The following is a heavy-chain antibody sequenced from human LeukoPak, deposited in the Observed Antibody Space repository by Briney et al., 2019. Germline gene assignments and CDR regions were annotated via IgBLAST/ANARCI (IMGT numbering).Heavy chain of an antibody. CDR2: IYYSGST. J-gene: IGHJ4*02. D-gene: IGHD3-9*01. V-gene: IGHV4-61*01. CDR1: GGSIGSGSYY. Sequence: SETLSLTCTVSGGSIGSGSYYWSWIRQPPGKGLEWIGYIYYSGSTNYNPSLKSRVTISVKTSKNQFSLKLRSVTAADTAVYYCARVTGYTIEDYFDYWGQGTLVTVSS. CDR3: ARVTGYTIEDYFDY.